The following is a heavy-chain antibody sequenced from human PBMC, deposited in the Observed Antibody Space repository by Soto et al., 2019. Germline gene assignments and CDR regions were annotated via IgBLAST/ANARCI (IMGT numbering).Heavy chain of an antibody. J-gene: IGHJ4*02. Sequence: QITLKESGPTLVKPTQTLTLTCTFSGFSLSTSGVGVGWIRQPPGKALEWLALLYWDDDKRYSPSLKSRLTNTKDHSQNQVFLTMTDMDPVDQATYYCAHGIKQQPVGYWGQGTLVTVSS. CDR1: GFSLSTSGVG. CDR2: LYWDDDK. CDR3: AHGIKQQPVGY. D-gene: IGHD6-13*01. V-gene: IGHV2-5*02.